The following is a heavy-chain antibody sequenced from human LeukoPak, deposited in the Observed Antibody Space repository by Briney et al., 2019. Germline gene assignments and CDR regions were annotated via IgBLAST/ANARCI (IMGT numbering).Heavy chain of an antibody. Sequence: PSQTLSLTCTVSGGSISSGSYYWSWIRQPAGKGLEWIGRIYTSGSTNYNPSLKSRVTISVDTSKNQFPLKLSSVTAADTAVYYCARVSWDSSGYYFAEYFQHWGQGTLVTVSS. CDR2: IYTSGST. D-gene: IGHD3-22*01. CDR3: ARVSWDSSGYYFAEYFQH. CDR1: GGSISSGSYY. V-gene: IGHV4-61*02. J-gene: IGHJ1*01.